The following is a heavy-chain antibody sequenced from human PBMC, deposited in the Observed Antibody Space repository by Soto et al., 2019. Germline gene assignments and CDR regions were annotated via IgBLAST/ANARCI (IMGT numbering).Heavy chain of an antibody. Sequence: GASVKVSCKASGYTFTGYFLHWLRQAPGQGLEWMGWVNPHSGASNYAQKFLGRVTLTRDTSINTAYLDLSRLRSDDTAVYYCARGPSFYDTSGCYAFENWGQGTLVTVSS. CDR3: ARGPSFYDTSGCYAFEN. CDR2: VNPHSGAS. J-gene: IGHJ4*02. CDR1: GYTFTGYF. D-gene: IGHD3-22*01. V-gene: IGHV1-2*02.